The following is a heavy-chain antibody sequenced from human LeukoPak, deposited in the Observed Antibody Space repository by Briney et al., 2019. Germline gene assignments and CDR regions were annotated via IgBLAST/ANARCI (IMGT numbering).Heavy chain of an antibody. CDR2: INPNSGGT. CDR1: GYTFTGYY. V-gene: IGHV1-2*06. D-gene: IGHD6-6*01. Sequence: ASVNVSCKASGYTFTGYYMHWVRQAPGQGLEWMGRINPNSGGTNYAQKFQGRVTMTRDTSISTAYMELSRLRSDDTAVYYCARDIGAARPSGYYYYGMDVWGQGTTVTVSS. J-gene: IGHJ6*02. CDR3: ARDIGAARPSGYYYYGMDV.